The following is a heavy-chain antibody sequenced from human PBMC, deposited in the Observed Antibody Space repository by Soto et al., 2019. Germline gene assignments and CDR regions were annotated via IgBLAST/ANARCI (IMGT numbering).Heavy chain of an antibody. V-gene: IGHV4-4*07. CDR2: IYTSGST. J-gene: IGHJ6*02. D-gene: IGHD6-13*01. Sequence: SETLSLTCTVSGGSISSYYWSWIRQPAGKGLEWIGRIYTSGSTNYNPSLKSRVTMSVDTSKNQFSPKLSSVTAADTAVYYCARDRIAAAGTEGYYYYGMDVWGQGTTVTVSS. CDR1: GGSISSYY. CDR3: ARDRIAAAGTEGYYYYGMDV.